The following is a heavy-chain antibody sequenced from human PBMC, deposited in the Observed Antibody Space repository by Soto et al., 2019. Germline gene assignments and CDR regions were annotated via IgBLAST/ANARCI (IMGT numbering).Heavy chain of an antibody. CDR3: ARDRAMIVVYYCYYYGMDV. Sequence: GASVKVSCKASGYTFTSYYMHWVRQAPGQGLEWMGIINPSGGSTSYAQKFQGRVTMTRDTSTSTVYMELSSLRSEDTAVYYCARDRAMIVVYYCYYYGMDVWGQGTTVTVSS. CDR1: GYTFTSYY. CDR2: INPSGGST. D-gene: IGHD3-22*01. V-gene: IGHV1-46*01. J-gene: IGHJ6*02.